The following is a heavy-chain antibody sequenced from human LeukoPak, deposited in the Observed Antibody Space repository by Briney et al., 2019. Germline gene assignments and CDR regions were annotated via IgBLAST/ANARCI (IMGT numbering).Heavy chain of an antibody. J-gene: IGHJ4*02. D-gene: IGHD3-22*01. Sequence: PGGSLRLSCAAPGFTFSSYSLSWVRQAPGKGLEWVSAISGSGGSTYYADSVKGRFTISRDNSKNTLYLQMNSLRAEDTAVYYCAKDLYDSSGYYYGFFDYWGQGTLVTVSS. CDR1: GFTFSSYS. CDR2: ISGSGGST. V-gene: IGHV3-23*01. CDR3: AKDLYDSSGYYYGFFDY.